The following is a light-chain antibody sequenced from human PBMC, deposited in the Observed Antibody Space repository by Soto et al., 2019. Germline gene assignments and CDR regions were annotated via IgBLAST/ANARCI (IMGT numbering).Light chain of an antibody. Sequence: EIVMTQSPATLSVSPGERATLSCRASQSVSSNLAWYQQKPGQAPRLLIYGASTRATGILARFSGSGSGTGFTPNISHLQSGRFGVYYCQQYNNWPRTFGQGTKVDIK. CDR3: QQYNNWPRT. V-gene: IGKV3-15*01. CDR1: QSVSSN. CDR2: GAS. J-gene: IGKJ1*01.